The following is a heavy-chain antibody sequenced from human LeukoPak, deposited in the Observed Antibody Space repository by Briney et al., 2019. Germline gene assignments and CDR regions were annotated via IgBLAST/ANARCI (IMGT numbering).Heavy chain of an antibody. CDR2: IIPILGIA. Sequence: SVKVSCKASGGTFSSYAISWVRQAPGQGVEWMGRIIPILGIANYAQKFQGRVTITADKSTSTAYMELSSLRSEDTAVYYCARVDTAMVIDYWGQGTLVTVSS. V-gene: IGHV1-69*04. CDR1: GGTFSSYA. J-gene: IGHJ4*02. CDR3: ARVDTAMVIDY. D-gene: IGHD5-18*01.